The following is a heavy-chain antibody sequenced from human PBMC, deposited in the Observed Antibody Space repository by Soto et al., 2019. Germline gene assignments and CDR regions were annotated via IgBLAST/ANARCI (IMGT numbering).Heavy chain of an antibody. V-gene: IGHV4-34*01. CDR1: GGSFSGYY. D-gene: IGHD6-19*01. J-gene: IGHJ3*02. CDR2: INHSGST. Sequence: PSETLSLTCAVYGGSFSGYYWSWIRQPPGKGLEWIGEINHSGSTNYNPSLKSRITISGDTSKNQFSLKLSSVTAADTAVYYCARTGYSSGWYKAAFDIWGQGTMVTVSS. CDR3: ARTGYSSGWYKAAFDI.